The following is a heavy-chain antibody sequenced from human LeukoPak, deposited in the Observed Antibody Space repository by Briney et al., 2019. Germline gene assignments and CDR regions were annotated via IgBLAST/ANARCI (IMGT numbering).Heavy chain of an antibody. J-gene: IGHJ4*02. CDR3: ARDVDYANPRHDY. CDR1: GFTFSSYW. Sequence: GGSLRLSCAASGFTFSSYWMSWVRQSPGKGLEWVATIKQDGSQKYYVDSLKARFTISRDNAKNSLYLQMNSLRAEDTAVYYCARDVDYANPRHDYWGQGTLVTVSS. CDR2: IKQDGSQK. D-gene: IGHD4/OR15-4a*01. V-gene: IGHV3-7*01.